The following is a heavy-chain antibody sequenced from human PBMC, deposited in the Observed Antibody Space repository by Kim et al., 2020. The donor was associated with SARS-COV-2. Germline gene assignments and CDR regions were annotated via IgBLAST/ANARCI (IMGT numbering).Heavy chain of an antibody. Sequence: ASVKVSCKASGYTFTGYYMHWVRQAPGQGLEWMGRINPNSGGTNYAQKFQGRVTMTRDTSISTAYMELSRLRSDDTAVYYCARGYYGSGRESLTNYYYYGMDVWGQGTTVTVSS. V-gene: IGHV1-2*06. J-gene: IGHJ6*02. CDR3: ARGYYGSGRESLTNYYYYGMDV. D-gene: IGHD3-10*01. CDR2: INPNSGGT. CDR1: GYTFTGYY.